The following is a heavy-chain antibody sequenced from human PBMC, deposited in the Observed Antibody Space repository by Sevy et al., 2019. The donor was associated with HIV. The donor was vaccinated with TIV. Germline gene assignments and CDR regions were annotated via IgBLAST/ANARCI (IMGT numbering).Heavy chain of an antibody. V-gene: IGHV4-59*08. CDR3: AGENAWGRGYS. D-gene: IGHD1-26*01. CDR2: IYYNGHI. Sequence: SETLSRTCTVSGGSITSLYWNWIRQPPGKGLEWMANIYYNGHINYNPSLKNRVTLSLDTSKNQFSLRLSSVTAADTAMYYCAGENAWGRGYSWGQGTLVTVSS. CDR1: GGSITSLY. J-gene: IGHJ4*02.